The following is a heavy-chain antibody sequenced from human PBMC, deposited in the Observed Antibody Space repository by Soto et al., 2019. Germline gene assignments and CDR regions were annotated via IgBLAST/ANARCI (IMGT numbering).Heavy chain of an antibody. CDR3: ATGDHLSAEVTGISFSF. J-gene: IGHJ4*02. CDR2: PAPAKGET. V-gene: IGHV1-24*01. Sequence: ASVKVSCKFSGYTLSELSLPPLLQAPGKVLVALPRPAPAKGETLYAQNCQGRVTVTEDPSTGAAYAQLSSQRYEDTAIYYCATGDHLSAEVTGISFSFWGQGTLVTVSS. D-gene: IGHD2-21*02. CDR1: GYTLSELS.